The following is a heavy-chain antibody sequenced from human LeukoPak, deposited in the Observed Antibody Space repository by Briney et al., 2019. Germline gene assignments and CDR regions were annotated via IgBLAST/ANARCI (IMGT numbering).Heavy chain of an antibody. V-gene: IGHV3-23*01. CDR1: GFTFSNAW. CDR2: ISGSGGST. Sequence: GGSLRLSCAASGFTFSNAWMSWVRQAPGKGLEWVSAISGSGGSTYYADSVKGRFTISRDNSKNTLYLQMNSLRAEDTAVYYCAKDLRGYSYDVYYYYYMDVWGKGTTVTVSS. CDR3: AKDLRGYSYDVYYYYYMDV. D-gene: IGHD5-18*01. J-gene: IGHJ6*03.